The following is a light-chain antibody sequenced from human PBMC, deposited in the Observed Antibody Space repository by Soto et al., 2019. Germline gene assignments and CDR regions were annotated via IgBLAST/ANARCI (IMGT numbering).Light chain of an antibody. Sequence: EVVMTQSPVTLSLSPGDRATVSCRASQTVVTHLAWFQQKPGQPPRLLIYDASATVTGIPARFSGSGSGTEFTLTISSLQSEDFAVYYCQQYNKWPRTFGQGTKVE. CDR3: QQYNKWPRT. J-gene: IGKJ1*01. CDR2: DAS. CDR1: QTVVTH. V-gene: IGKV3-15*01.